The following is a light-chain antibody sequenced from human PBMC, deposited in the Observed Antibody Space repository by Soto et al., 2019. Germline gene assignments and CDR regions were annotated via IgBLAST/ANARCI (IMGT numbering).Light chain of an antibody. Sequence: QSALTQPASVSGSPGQSITISCNGTSSDVGGYNYVSWYQQHPGKAPKLMIYDVSNRPSGVSNRFSGSKSGNTASLTISGLQAEDEADYYCSSYTRRVFGTGTKVTVL. J-gene: IGLJ1*01. CDR2: DVS. CDR1: SSDVGGYNY. V-gene: IGLV2-14*01. CDR3: SSYTRRV.